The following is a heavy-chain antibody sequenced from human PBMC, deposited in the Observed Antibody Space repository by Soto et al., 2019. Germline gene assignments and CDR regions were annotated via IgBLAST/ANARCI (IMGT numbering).Heavy chain of an antibody. CDR2: IYYSGST. J-gene: IGHJ3*02. CDR1: GGSISSYY. CDR3: ARPLSSDGPFDI. V-gene: IGHV4-59*08. Sequence: QVQLQESGPGLVKPSETLSLTCTVSGGSISSYYWSWIRQPPGKGLEWIGYIYYSGSTNYNPSLKSRVTISVDTSKNQFSLKLSSVTAADTAVYYCARPLSSDGPFDIWGQGTMVTVSS. D-gene: IGHD4-17*01.